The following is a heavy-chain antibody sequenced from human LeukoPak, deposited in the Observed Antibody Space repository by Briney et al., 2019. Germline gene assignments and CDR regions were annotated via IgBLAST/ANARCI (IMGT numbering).Heavy chain of an antibody. J-gene: IGHJ4*02. D-gene: IGHD3-22*01. CDR1: GYTFTGYY. CDR2: INPNSGGT. V-gene: IGHV1-2*02. CDR3: ARVPYYYDSSGYYLSFDY. Sequence: ASVKVSCKASGYTFTGYYMHWVRQAPGQGLEWMGWINPNSGGTNYAQKFQGRVTMTRDTSISTAYMELSRLRSDDTAVYYCARVPYYYDSSGYYLSFDYWGQGTLVTVSS.